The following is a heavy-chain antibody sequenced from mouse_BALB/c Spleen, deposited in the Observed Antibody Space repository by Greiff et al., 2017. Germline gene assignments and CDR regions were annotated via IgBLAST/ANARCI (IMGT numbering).Heavy chain of an antibody. D-gene: IGHD1-1*01. Sequence: EVKVVESGGGLVQPGGSRKLSCAASGFTFSSFGMHWVRQAPEKGLEWVAYISSGSSTIYYADTVKGRFTISRDNPKNTLFLQMTSLRSEDTAMYYCARIHYYGSSPFAYWGQGTLVTVS. CDR2: ISSGSSTI. CDR3: ARIHYYGSSPFAY. V-gene: IGHV5-17*02. CDR1: GFTFSSFG. J-gene: IGHJ3*01.